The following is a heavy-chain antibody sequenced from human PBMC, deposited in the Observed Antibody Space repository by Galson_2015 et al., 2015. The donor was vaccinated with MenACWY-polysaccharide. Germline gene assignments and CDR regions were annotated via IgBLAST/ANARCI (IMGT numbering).Heavy chain of an antibody. Sequence: SLRLSCAASGFIFSSHSMNWVRQAPGKGLEWVSFIYSGGGAKYADSVKGRFTISRDNSKNTLYLQMNSLRAEDTAVYYCARVREYGMDVWGQGTTVTVSS. V-gene: IGHV3-66*02. CDR1: GFIFSSHS. CDR3: ARVREYGMDV. J-gene: IGHJ6*02. D-gene: IGHD1-26*01. CDR2: IYSGGGA.